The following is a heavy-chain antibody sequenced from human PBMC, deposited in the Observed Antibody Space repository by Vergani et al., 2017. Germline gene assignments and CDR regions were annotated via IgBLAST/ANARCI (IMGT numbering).Heavy chain of an antibody. V-gene: IGHV4-59*01. CDR1: GGPLSSYY. CDR3: ARDGYSYGYFDY. CDR2: IYYSGST. J-gene: IGHJ4*02. Sequence: QVQLQESGPGLVKPSETLSLTCTVSGGPLSSYYWSWIRQPPGKGLEWIGYIYYSGSTNYNPSLKGRVTISVDTSKNQFSLKLSSVTAADTAVYYCARDGYSYGYFDYWGQGTLVTVSS. D-gene: IGHD5-18*01.